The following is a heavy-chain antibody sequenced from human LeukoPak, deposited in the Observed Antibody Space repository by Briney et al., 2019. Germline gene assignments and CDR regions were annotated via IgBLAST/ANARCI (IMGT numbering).Heavy chain of an antibody. V-gene: IGHV1-69*06. Sequence: SVKVSCKASGGTFSSYAITWVRQAPGQGLEWMGGIIPIFGTANYAQKFQGRVTITADKSTSTAYMELSSLRSEDTAVYYCARLDLYYYDSSGLTVFDYWGQGTLVTVSS. D-gene: IGHD3-22*01. CDR3: ARLDLYYYDSSGLTVFDY. CDR2: IIPIFGTA. CDR1: GGTFSSYA. J-gene: IGHJ4*02.